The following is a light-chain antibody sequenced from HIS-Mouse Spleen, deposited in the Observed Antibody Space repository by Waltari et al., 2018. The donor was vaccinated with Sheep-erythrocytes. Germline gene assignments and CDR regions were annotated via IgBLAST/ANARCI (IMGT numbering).Light chain of an antibody. CDR3: YSTDSSGNHWV. V-gene: IGLV3-10*01. CDR2: EDS. J-gene: IGLJ3*02. Sequence: SYELTQPPSVSVSPGQTARITCSGDALQKKYAYLYQQKSGQAPVLVIYEDSKRPSGTPERFSGSTSGTMATLTISGAQVEDEADYYCYSTDSSGNHWVFGGGTKLTVL. CDR1: ALQKKY.